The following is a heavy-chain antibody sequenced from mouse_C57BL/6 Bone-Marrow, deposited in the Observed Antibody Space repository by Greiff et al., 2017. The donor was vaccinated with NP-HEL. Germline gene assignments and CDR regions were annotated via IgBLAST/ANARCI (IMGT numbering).Heavy chain of an antibody. Sequence: EVKLVESGGDLVKPGGSLKLSCAASGFTFSSYGMSWVRQTPDKRLEWVATISSGGSSTYYPDSVTGRFTISRDNAKNTLYLQMSSLKAEDTAMYYCAREHDDYYGYFDYWGQGTTLTVSS. CDR1: GFTFSSYG. V-gene: IGHV5-6*01. J-gene: IGHJ2*01. CDR2: ISSGGSST. D-gene: IGHD2-3*01. CDR3: AREHDDYYGYFDY.